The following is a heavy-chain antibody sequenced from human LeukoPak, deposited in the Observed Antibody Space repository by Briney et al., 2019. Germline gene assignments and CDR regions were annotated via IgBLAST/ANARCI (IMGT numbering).Heavy chain of an antibody. CDR1: GFTFDDYG. D-gene: IGHD6-13*01. Sequence: PGGSLRLSCAASGFTFDDYGMSWVRQAPGKGLEWVSGINWNGGSTGYADSVKGRFTISRDNAKNSLYLQMNSLRAEDTALYHCARDIAAAGTPWLDPWGQGTLVTVSS. J-gene: IGHJ5*02. CDR3: ARDIAAAGTPWLDP. V-gene: IGHV3-20*01. CDR2: INWNGGST.